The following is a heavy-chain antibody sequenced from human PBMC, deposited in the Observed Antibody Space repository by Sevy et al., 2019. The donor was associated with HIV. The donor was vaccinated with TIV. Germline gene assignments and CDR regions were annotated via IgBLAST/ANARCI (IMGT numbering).Heavy chain of an antibody. CDR1: GGSISSYY. CDR3: AREAPLLLWFGEAQIYGMDV. D-gene: IGHD3-10*01. CDR2: IYTSGST. V-gene: IGHV4-4*07. Sequence: SETLSLTCTVSGGSISSYYWSWIRQPAGKGLEWIGRIYTSGSTNYNPFLKSRVTMSVDTSKNQFSLKLSSVTAADTAVYYCAREAPLLLWFGEAQIYGMDVWGQGTTVTVSS. J-gene: IGHJ6*02.